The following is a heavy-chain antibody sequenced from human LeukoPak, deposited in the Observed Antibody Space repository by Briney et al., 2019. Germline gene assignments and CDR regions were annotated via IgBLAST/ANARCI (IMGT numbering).Heavy chain of an antibody. CDR1: GFTFSSYS. CDR2: ISSSSSYI. J-gene: IGHJ4*02. Sequence: GGSLRLSCAASGFTFSSYSMNWVRQAPGKGLEWVSSISSSSSYIYYADSVKGPFTISRDNAKNSLYLQMNSLRAEDTAVYYCARDFGPDPDYWGQGTLVTVSS. V-gene: IGHV3-21*01. D-gene: IGHD3-3*01. CDR3: ARDFGPDPDY.